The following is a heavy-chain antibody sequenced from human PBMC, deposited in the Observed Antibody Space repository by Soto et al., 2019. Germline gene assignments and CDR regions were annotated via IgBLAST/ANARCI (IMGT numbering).Heavy chain of an antibody. CDR1: GFTFDDYA. V-gene: IGHV3-9*01. D-gene: IGHD2-15*01. CDR3: AKELGYCSGGSCYYFDY. CDR2: ISWNSGSI. Sequence: DVQLVESGGGLVQPGRSLRLSCAASGFTFDDYAMHWVRQAPGKGLEWVSGISWNSGSIGYADSVKGRFTISRDNAKNSLYLQMNSLRAEDTALYYCAKELGYCSGGSCYYFDYWGQGTLVTVSS. J-gene: IGHJ4*02.